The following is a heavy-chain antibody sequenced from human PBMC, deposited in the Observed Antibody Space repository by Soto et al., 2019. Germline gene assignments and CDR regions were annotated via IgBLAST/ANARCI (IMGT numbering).Heavy chain of an antibody. CDR2: IIPIFGTA. Sequence: SVKRSCKAASGTIIRHAFSRVCQAPGQELEWMGGIIPIFGTANYAQKFQGRVTITADDSTSTAYMELSSLRSEDTAVYYCASQGSCLYAKLDYCYGMDFWGQGTSVTVS. J-gene: IGHJ6*02. V-gene: IGHV1-69*13. D-gene: IGHD3-10*01. CDR1: SGTIIRHA. CDR3: ASQGSCLYAKLDYCYGMDF.